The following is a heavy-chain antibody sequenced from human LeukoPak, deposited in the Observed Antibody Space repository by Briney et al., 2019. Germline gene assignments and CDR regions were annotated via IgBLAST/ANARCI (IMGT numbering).Heavy chain of an antibody. CDR1: GFTFGDYA. Sequence: PGRSLRLSCTASGFTFGDYAMSWVRQAPGKGLEWVGFIRSKAYGGTTEYAASVKGRFTISRDDSKSIAYLQMNSLKTEDTAVYYCTRDRPMVRGTDFDYWGQGTLVTVSS. CDR3: TRDRPMVRGTDFDY. D-gene: IGHD3-10*01. J-gene: IGHJ4*02. V-gene: IGHV3-49*04. CDR2: IRSKAYGGTT.